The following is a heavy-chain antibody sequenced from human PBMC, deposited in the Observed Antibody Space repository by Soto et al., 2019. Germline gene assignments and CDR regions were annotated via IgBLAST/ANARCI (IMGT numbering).Heavy chain of an antibody. CDR2: IGTAGDT. D-gene: IGHD2-15*01. J-gene: IGHJ3*02. V-gene: IGHV3-13*01. CDR1: GFTFSNYD. Sequence: GGSLRLSCAASGFTFSNYDMHWVRQATGKGLEWVSGIGTAGDTYYSGTVRGRFTSSRENAKNSLYLQMNSLRAGDTAVYYCARGAHCSGGSCYPINAFDIWGQGTMVTVSS. CDR3: ARGAHCSGGSCYPINAFDI.